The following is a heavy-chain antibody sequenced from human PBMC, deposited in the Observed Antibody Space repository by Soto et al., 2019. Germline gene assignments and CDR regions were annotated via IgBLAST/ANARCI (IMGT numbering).Heavy chain of an antibody. J-gene: IGHJ4*02. V-gene: IGHV4-61*01. CDR1: GGSVSSGSYY. CDR3: ARLPVIDIVAGNY. Sequence: SETLSLTCTVSGGSVSSGSYYWSWIRQPPGKGLEWIGYIYYSGSTNYNPALKSRVTLSVETSKNQFSLKLSSVTAADTAVYYCARLPVIDIVAGNYWGQGTLVTVSS. CDR2: IYYSGST. D-gene: IGHD2-15*01.